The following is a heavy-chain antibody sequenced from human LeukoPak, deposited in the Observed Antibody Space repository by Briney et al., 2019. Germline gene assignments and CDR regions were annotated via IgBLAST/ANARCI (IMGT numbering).Heavy chain of an antibody. D-gene: IGHD2/OR15-2a*01. V-gene: IGHV4-59*01. CDR3: ARDFSAAFDI. J-gene: IGHJ3*02. Sequence: SETLSLTCTVSGGSIGSYWSWIRQPPGKGLEWIGYIYNTGTTNYNPSLKSRVTISLDTSKNQFSLKLSSVTAADTAVYYCARDFSAAFDIWGQGTMVTVSS. CDR1: GGSIGSY. CDR2: IYNTGTT.